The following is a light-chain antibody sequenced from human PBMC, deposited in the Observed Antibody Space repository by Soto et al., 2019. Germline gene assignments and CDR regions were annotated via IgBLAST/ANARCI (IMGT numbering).Light chain of an antibody. J-gene: IGKJ5*01. CDR2: DAS. V-gene: IGKV3D-20*01. CDR1: QSVSSSY. Sequence: EIILTQSPATLSLSPGERATLSCGASQSVSSSYVAWYQHRPGLAPRLLIHDASSRATGIPDRFSGTKSGTDFTLTIRRLEPEDAAVYYCQQYGSSPITFGQGTRLEI. CDR3: QQYGSSPIT.